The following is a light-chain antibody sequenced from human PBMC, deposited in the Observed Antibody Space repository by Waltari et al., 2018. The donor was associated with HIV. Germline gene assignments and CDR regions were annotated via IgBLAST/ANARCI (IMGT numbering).Light chain of an antibody. Sequence: EIVMTQSPATLSVSPGESATLSCRASQSVSSNLAWYQHKPGQAPRLLTYDASTWATGIPGRFSGSGSGTEFTLTISSLQSEDFAVYYCQQYNKWPRTFGQGTKVEIK. CDR3: QQYNKWPRT. CDR2: DAS. CDR1: QSVSSN. J-gene: IGKJ1*01. V-gene: IGKV3-15*01.